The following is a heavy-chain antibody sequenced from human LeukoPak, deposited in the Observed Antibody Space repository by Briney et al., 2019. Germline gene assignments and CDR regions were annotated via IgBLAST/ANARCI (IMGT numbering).Heavy chain of an antibody. CDR3: ARDTTYCSSTSCYSGFDY. CDR2: INTDGSST. J-gene: IGHJ4*02. CDR1: GFTVGSYW. Sequence: GGSLRLSCAASGFTVGSYWMHWVRQAPGKGLVWVSRINTDGSSTSYADSVKGRFTISRDNAKNTLFLQMNSLRAEDTAVYYCARDTTYCSSTSCYSGFDYWGQGTLVTVSS. V-gene: IGHV3-74*01. D-gene: IGHD2-2*01.